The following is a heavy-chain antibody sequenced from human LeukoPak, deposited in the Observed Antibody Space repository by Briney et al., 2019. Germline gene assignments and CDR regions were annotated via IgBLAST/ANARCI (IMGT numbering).Heavy chain of an antibody. CDR2: MNPNSGNT. CDR1: GYTFTSYD. Sequence: ASVKVSCKASGYTFTSYDINWVRQATGQGLEWMGWMNPNSGNTGYAQKFQGRVTMTRNTSISTAYMELSSLRSEDTAVYYCARRVAAAGTIGMDVWGQGTTVTVSS. D-gene: IGHD6-13*01. V-gene: IGHV1-8*01. J-gene: IGHJ6*02. CDR3: ARRVAAAGTIGMDV.